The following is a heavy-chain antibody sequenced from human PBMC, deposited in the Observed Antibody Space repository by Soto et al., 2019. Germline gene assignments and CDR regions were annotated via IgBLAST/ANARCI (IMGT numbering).Heavy chain of an antibody. CDR1: GYSISSGSY. D-gene: IGHD2-21*02. V-gene: IGHV4-38-2*02. CDR3: ARASGGHSGGGHWSDP. Sequence: SKTLSLTCTVSGYSISSGSYWSWIRQTPGKGLEWIGSISHSGTSFYNPSLRSRVTISMDTSNNHFSLKLNSLTATDTAVYFVARASGGHSGGGHWSDPWGQGTLVT. CDR2: ISHSGTS. J-gene: IGHJ5*02.